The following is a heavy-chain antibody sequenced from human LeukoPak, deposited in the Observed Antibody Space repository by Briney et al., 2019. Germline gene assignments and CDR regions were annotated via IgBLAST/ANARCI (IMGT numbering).Heavy chain of an antibody. CDR3: ARVGGYCSGTNCYSRYFDL. Sequence: SETLSLTCTVSGYSISSGYYWGWIRQPPGKGLEWIGSIYHSGSTYYNPSLKSRVTMSVDTSKNQFSLKLSSVTAADTAVYYCARVGGYCSGTNCYSRYFDLWGRGTLVTVSS. V-gene: IGHV4-38-2*02. CDR2: IYHSGST. D-gene: IGHD2-2*01. CDR1: GYSISSGYY. J-gene: IGHJ2*01.